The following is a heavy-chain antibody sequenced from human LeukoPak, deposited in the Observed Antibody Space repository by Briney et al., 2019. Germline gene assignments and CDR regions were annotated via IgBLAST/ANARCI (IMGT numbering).Heavy chain of an antibody. J-gene: IGHJ4*02. CDR1: GDSITNYY. CDR3: ASGGYSSSWLEYYFDY. D-gene: IGHD6-13*01. Sequence: TSETLSLTCTVSGDSITNYYWSWIRQPPGKGLEWIGYNYYSGSTNYNPSLKSRVTISVDTSKNQFSLKLSSVTAADTAVYYCASGGYSSSWLEYYFDYWGQGTLVTVSS. V-gene: IGHV4-59*01. CDR2: NYYSGST.